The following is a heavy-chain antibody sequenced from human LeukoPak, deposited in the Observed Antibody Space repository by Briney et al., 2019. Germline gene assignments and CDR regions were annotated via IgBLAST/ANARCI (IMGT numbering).Heavy chain of an antibody. CDR3: AKLPRGSGWYGGGFDY. Sequence: GGSLRLSCAASGFTFSSYAMSWVRQAPGKGLEWVSAISGSGGSTYYADSVKGRFTVSRDNSKNTLYLQMNSLRAEDTAVYYCAKLPRGSGWYGGGFDYWGQGTLVTVSS. CDR1: GFTFSSYA. J-gene: IGHJ4*02. D-gene: IGHD6-19*01. V-gene: IGHV3-23*01. CDR2: ISGSGGST.